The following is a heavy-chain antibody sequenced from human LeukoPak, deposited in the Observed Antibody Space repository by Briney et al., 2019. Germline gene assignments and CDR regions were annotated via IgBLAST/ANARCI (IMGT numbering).Heavy chain of an antibody. Sequence: GGSLRLSCAASGFTFSSDGMHWGRQAPGKGLEWVAVIWYDGSNKYYADAVKGRFTISRDNSKNTLYLQMNRLRAEDTAVYYCARGIAVAGTASWGQGTLVTVSS. V-gene: IGHV3-33*01. CDR1: GFTFSSDG. CDR3: ARGIAVAGTAS. J-gene: IGHJ5*02. D-gene: IGHD6-19*01. CDR2: IWYDGSNK.